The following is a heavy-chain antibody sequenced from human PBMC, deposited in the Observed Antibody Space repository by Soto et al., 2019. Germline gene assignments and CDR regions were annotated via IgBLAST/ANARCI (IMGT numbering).Heavy chain of an antibody. CDR2: IKQDGSEK. V-gene: IGHV3-7*01. CDR1: GFTLSSNR. D-gene: IGHD3-16*01. Sequence: PGGALRLSCAASGFTLSSNRMSSVRQAPGKGLEWVGNIKQDGSEKYYVDSVKGRFTNYRDNAKNSLYLQMNSLRAEDTAVYYCARDGLRRDAFDIWGQGTMVTVSS. J-gene: IGHJ3*02. CDR3: ARDGLRRDAFDI.